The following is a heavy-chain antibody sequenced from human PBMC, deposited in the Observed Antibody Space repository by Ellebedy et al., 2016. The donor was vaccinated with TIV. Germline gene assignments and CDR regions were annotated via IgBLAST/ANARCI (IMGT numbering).Heavy chain of an antibody. CDR3: AKEGRRNYDTSGYPYYFDY. D-gene: IGHD3-22*01. CDR1: GFIFSSYA. Sequence: GGSLRLSXAASGFIFSSYAMHWVRQAPGKGLEWVAVISYDGSNKYYADSVKGRFTISRDNSKNTLYLQMNSLRAEDTAVYYCAKEGRRNYDTSGYPYYFDYWGQGILVTVSS. CDR2: ISYDGSNK. V-gene: IGHV3-30-3*01. J-gene: IGHJ4*02.